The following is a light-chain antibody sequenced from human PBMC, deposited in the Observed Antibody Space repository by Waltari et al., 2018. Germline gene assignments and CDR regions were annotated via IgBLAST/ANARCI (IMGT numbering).Light chain of an antibody. CDR3: QQCDNYPFT. J-gene: IGKJ3*01. CDR2: QTT. Sequence: IQMSQSPSSLSASVGDRVTLTCRASQGINNYLNWYQQKPGRAPKLLISQTTSLASGVPVRFGGSGSGTDFTLTINGLQPDDFATYYCQQCDNYPFTFGPGTKLDFK. V-gene: IGKV1D-13*01. CDR1: QGINNY.